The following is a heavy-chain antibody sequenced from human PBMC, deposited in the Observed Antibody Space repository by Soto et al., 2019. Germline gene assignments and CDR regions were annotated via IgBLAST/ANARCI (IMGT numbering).Heavy chain of an antibody. CDR2: VNPSSVNT. V-gene: IGHV1-8*01. CDR1: GYTFTTYD. D-gene: IGHD1-20*01. J-gene: IGHJ5*02. CDR3: ARASMYIWNDH. Sequence: QVQLVQSGAEVKRPGASVKVSCEASGYTFTTYDINWVRQASGQGLEWMGCVNPSSVNTDYSQKFHCRFTMTRDTSISTAYMDLSSLKSDDTAIYYCARASMYIWNDHWGQGTLVTVSS.